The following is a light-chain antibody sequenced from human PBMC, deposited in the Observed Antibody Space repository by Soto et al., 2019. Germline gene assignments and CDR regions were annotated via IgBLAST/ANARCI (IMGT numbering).Light chain of an antibody. CDR1: QSVSSSY. CDR2: GPS. Sequence: EIVLTQSPGTLSLSPGERATLSCRASQSVSSSYLAWYQQKPGQAPRLLIYGPSSRATGIPDRFSGSGSGTDLTLTISRLEPEDFAVYYCQQYGSSITFGPGTKVTIK. CDR3: QQYGSSIT. J-gene: IGKJ3*01. V-gene: IGKV3-20*01.